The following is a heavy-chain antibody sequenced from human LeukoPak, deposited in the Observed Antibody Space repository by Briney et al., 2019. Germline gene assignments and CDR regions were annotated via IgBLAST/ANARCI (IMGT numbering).Heavy chain of an antibody. CDR3: ARGSRYTIDP. J-gene: IGHJ5*02. Sequence: KSSETLSLTCSVSGGSISSYYWSWIRRPPGKGLEWIGYIYYSGSTNYNPSVKSRVTISVDTSKKQLSLKLSSVTAADTAVYYCARGSRYTIDPWGQGTLVTVSS. CDR2: IYYSGST. V-gene: IGHV4-59*01. CDR1: GGSISSYY. D-gene: IGHD5-18*01.